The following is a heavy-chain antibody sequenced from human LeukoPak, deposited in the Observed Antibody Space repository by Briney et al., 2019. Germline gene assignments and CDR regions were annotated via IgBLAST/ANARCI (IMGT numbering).Heavy chain of an antibody. CDR1: GFTFSSYW. D-gene: IGHD3-10*01. CDR2: INSDGSST. CDR3: ARDGGSSPDYFDY. V-gene: IGHV3-74*01. Sequence: GGSLRLSCAPSGFTFSSYWMHWVRQAPGKGLVWVSRINSDGSSTSYADSVKGRFTISRDNAKNTLYLQMNSLRAEDTAVYYCARDGGSSPDYFDYWGQGTLVTVSS. J-gene: IGHJ4*02.